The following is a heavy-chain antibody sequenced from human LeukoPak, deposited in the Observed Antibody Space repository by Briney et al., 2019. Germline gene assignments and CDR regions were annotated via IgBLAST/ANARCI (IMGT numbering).Heavy chain of an antibody. CDR3: AKRGTRSSGSCIDY. D-gene: IGHD2-15*01. V-gene: IGHV3-23*01. J-gene: IGHJ4*02. CDR2: ITGSGDNT. CDR1: GFTFSSYG. Sequence: PGGSLRLSCAASGFTFSSYGMTWVRQAPGKGLEWVSAITGSGDNTYYADSVKGRFSTSRDNSKNTLYLQMNSLRAEDTAVYYCAKRGTRSSGSCIDYWGQGTLVTVSS.